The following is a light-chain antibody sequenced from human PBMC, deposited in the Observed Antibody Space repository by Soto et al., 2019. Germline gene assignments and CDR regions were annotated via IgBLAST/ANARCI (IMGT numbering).Light chain of an antibody. CDR1: QSVSSN. J-gene: IGKJ2*01. Sequence: EIVMTQSPATLSVSPGERATLSCRASQSVSSNLAWYQQKPGQAPRLLIYGASTRATVIPARFSGSGSGTEFTLTISSLQSEDFAGYYCQQYNNWPPYTFGQGTKLEIK. CDR3: QQYNNWPPYT. CDR2: GAS. V-gene: IGKV3-15*01.